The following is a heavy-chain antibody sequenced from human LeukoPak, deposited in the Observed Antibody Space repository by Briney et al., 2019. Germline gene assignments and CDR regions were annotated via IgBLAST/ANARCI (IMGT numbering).Heavy chain of an antibody. CDR3: ARDSIYYYDSSSPKFDY. Sequence: ASVKVSCKASGYTFVNYAISWVRQAPRQGLEWMGWISGYSGDTKYAQKLQGRVTMTTDTSTSTAYMELRSLRSDDTAVYFCARDSIYYYDSSSPKFDYWGQGTLVTVSS. J-gene: IGHJ4*02. CDR2: ISGYSGDT. CDR1: GYTFVNYA. D-gene: IGHD3-22*01. V-gene: IGHV1-18*01.